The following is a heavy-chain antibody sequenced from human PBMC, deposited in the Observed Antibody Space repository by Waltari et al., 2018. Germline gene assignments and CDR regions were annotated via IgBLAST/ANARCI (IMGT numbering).Heavy chain of an antibody. CDR1: GGSFSGYY. Sequence: QVQLQQWGAGLLKPSETLSLTCAVYGGSFSGYYWSCIRQPQVKELAWLGQINHSGSTNYNPSLKSRVTISVDTSKNQFSLKLSSVTAADTAVYYCARGQQSDFDIWGQGTMVTVSS. V-gene: IGHV4-34*01. CDR3: ARGQQSDFDI. D-gene: IGHD6-13*01. J-gene: IGHJ3*02. CDR2: INHSGST.